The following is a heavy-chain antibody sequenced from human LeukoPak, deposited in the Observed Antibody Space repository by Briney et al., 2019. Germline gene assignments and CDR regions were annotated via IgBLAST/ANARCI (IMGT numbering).Heavy chain of an antibody. J-gene: IGHJ4*02. V-gene: IGHV4-34*01. CDR3: ARVRRRRSFDY. Sequence: PSETLSLTCAVYGGSFSGYYWNWIRQPPGKGLEWIGEINHSGSTNYNPSLKSRVTFSVDTSKNQFSLKLSSVTAADTAVYYCARVRRRRSFDYWGQGTLVTVSS. D-gene: IGHD3-16*01. CDR1: GGSFSGYY. CDR2: INHSGST.